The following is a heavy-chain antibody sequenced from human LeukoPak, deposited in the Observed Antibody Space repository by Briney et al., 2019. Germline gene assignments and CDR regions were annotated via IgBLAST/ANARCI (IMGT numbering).Heavy chain of an antibody. CDR2: IYHSGST. CDR3: ARGGARDIDY. V-gene: IGHV4-30-2*01. Sequence: SETLSLTCAVSGGSISSGGYSWSWIRQPPGKGLEWIGYIYHSGSTYYNPSLKSRVTISVDRSKNQFSLKLSSVTAADTAVYYCARGGARDIDYWGQGTLVTVSS. CDR1: GGSISSGGYS. J-gene: IGHJ4*02. D-gene: IGHD6-6*01.